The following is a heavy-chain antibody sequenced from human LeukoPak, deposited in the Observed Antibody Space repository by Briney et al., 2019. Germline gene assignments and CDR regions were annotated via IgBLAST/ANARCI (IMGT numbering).Heavy chain of an antibody. CDR2: INPNSGGT. J-gene: IGHJ4*02. D-gene: IGHD3-22*01. Sequence: ASVKVSCKASGYTFTGYYMHWVRQAPGQGLEWMGRINPNSGGTNYAQKFQGRVTMTRDTSISTAYMELSRLRSDDTAVYYCARVSYYDSSGYFNPIDYWGQGTLVTVSS. CDR3: ARVSYYDSSGYFNPIDY. V-gene: IGHV1-2*06. CDR1: GYTFTGYY.